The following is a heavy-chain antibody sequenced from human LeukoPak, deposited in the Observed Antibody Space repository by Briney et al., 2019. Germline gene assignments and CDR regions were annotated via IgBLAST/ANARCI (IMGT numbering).Heavy chain of an antibody. Sequence: SETLSLTCAVYGGSFSGYYWSWIRQPPGKGLEWIGTHSHSGSAYYNPSLRSRITMSLDTSENQLSLKLYSVTAADTAVYYCARDHLANLASRLFDPWGQGTLVTVSS. CDR3: ARDHLANLASRLFDP. V-gene: IGHV4-34*10. D-gene: IGHD3-3*01. J-gene: IGHJ5*02. CDR2: HSHSGSA. CDR1: GGSFSGYY.